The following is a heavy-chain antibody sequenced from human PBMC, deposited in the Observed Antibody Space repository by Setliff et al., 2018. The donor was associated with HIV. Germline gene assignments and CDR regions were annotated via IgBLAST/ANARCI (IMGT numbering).Heavy chain of an antibody. CDR1: GGSISSGTYF. CDR3: ARVGPPDFWSGSFQH. J-gene: IGHJ1*01. Sequence: LSLTCTVSGGSISSGTYFWSWIRQPPGKGLEWIGEINHSGSTNYNPSLKSRVTISVDTSKNQFSLKLSSVTAADTAVYYCARVGPPDFWSGSFQHWGQGTLVTVSS. CDR2: INHSGST. D-gene: IGHD3-3*01. V-gene: IGHV4-39*07.